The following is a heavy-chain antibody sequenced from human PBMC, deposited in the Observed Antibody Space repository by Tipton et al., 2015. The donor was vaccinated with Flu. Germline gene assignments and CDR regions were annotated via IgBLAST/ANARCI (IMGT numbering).Heavy chain of an antibody. Sequence: SLRLSCAASGFTFSTYSMNWVRQAPGKGLEWVSSISSSSSYIYYADSVKGRFTISRDNAKNSLYLQMNSLRAEDTAVYYCARYCTSTRCTEEYDYMDVWGKGTTVSFSS. V-gene: IGHV3-21*01. D-gene: IGHD2-2*01. CDR1: GFTFSTYS. CDR3: ARYCTSTRCTEEYDYMDV. J-gene: IGHJ6*03. CDR2: ISSSSSYI.